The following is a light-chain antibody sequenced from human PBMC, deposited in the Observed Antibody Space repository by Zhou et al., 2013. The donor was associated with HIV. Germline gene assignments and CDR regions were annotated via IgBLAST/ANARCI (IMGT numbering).Light chain of an antibody. CDR2: MSS. Sequence: DIVMTQTPLSLPVTPGEPASISCRSSQSLLDSDDGNTYLDWYLQKPGQSPQLLMYMSSFRASGVPDRFSGSGSGTDFTLEISRVEAEDVGVYYCMQRLEFPLTFGGRDRGWEIK. CDR3: MQRLEFPLT. J-gene: IGKJ4*01. V-gene: IGKV2-40*01. CDR1: QSLLDSDDGNTY.